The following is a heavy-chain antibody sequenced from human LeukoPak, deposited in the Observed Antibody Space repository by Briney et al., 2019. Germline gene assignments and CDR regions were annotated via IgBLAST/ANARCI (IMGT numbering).Heavy chain of an antibody. Sequence: KPSETLSLTCTVSGGSLSSYYWSWIRQPPGKGLEWIAYIYSSGSANYNPSLKSRVTISVDTSKNQFSLKLGSLTAADTAVYYCARQVDTYVYFDNWGQGTLVTVSS. D-gene: IGHD3-16*01. V-gene: IGHV4-59*08. CDR1: GGSLSSYY. CDR3: ARQVDTYVYFDN. J-gene: IGHJ4*02. CDR2: IYSSGSA.